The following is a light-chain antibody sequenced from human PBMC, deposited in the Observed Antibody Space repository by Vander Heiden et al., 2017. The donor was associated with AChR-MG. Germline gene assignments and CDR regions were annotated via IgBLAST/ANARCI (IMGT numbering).Light chain of an antibody. V-gene: IGLV3-21*02. CDR2: DDS. CDR1: NIGSKG. J-gene: IGLJ1*01. Sequence: SYVLTQPPSVSVAPGQTARTTCVGNNIGSKGVHWYQQMPGRAPVLVVYDDSDRPSGIPERFSGSYSGNTATLTIGRVEAGDEADCYCQVWGSSSDFYVFGTGTKVTVL. CDR3: QVWGSSSDFYV.